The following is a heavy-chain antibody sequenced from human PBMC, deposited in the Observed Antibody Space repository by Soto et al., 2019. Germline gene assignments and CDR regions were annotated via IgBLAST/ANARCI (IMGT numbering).Heavy chain of an antibody. CDR2: ISRSDDGP. V-gene: IGHV3-23*01. CDR1: GFTFNSYA. J-gene: IGHJ4*02. Sequence: EVQLLESGGGLVQPGGSLRLSCAASGFTFNSYAMSWVRQAPGKGMEWVSSISRSDDGPYYADSVKGRFTISRDNSQNTLFLLMNSLRADDTALYYCAKNYFFDSWGQGAPVTVSS. CDR3: AKNYFFDS.